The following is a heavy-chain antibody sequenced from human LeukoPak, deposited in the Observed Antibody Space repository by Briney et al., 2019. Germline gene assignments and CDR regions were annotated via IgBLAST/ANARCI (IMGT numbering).Heavy chain of an antibody. Sequence: GGSLRLSCAASGFTFSSYSMNWVRQAPGKGLEWVSSISSSSSYIYYADSVKGRFTISRDNAKNSLYLQMNSLRAEDTAVYYCARLGGKGGNFDYWGQGTLVTVSS. CDR3: ARLGGKGGNFDY. CDR2: ISSSSSYI. V-gene: IGHV3-21*01. D-gene: IGHD4-23*01. CDR1: GFTFSSYS. J-gene: IGHJ4*02.